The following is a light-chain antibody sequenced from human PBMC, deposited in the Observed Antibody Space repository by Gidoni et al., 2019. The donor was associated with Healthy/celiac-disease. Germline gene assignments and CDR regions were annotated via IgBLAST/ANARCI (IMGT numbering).Light chain of an antibody. CDR3: QQYNNWPRT. V-gene: IGKV3-15*01. CDR2: GAS. J-gene: IGKJ1*01. Sequence: EIVMTQSPATRSVSPGGRATLSCRASQSVSSNVAWYQQKPGQAPRLILSGASTRATGIPARFRGRGSATEFTLPSIRLQSEDFAVYYCQQYNNWPRTFGQGTKVEIK. CDR1: QSVSSN.